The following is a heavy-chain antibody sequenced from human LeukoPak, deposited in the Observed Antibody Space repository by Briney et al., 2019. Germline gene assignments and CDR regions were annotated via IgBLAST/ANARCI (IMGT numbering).Heavy chain of an antibody. J-gene: IGHJ2*01. D-gene: IGHD3-22*01. V-gene: IGHV3-48*03. CDR2: ISGSGSII. Sequence: GGSLRLSCAASGFTFSSYEMNWVRQAPGKGLEWVSYISGSGSIIHYEDSVKGRFTISRDNARNSLYLQLNSMRAEDTALYYCARDSSGYYSKLDLWGRGTLVTVSS. CDR1: GFTFSSYE. CDR3: ARDSSGYYSKLDL.